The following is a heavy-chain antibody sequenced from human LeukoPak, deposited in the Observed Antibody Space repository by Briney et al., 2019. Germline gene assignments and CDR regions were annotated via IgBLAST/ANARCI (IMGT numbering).Heavy chain of an antibody. CDR2: ISYDGSNK. V-gene: IGHV3-30*03. Sequence: GESLRLSCAASGFTFSSYGMHWVRQAPGKGLEWVAVISYDGSNKYYADSVKGRFTISRDNSKNTLYLQMNSLRAEDTAVYFCASQYTSSRIFDDWGQGTLVTVSS. CDR1: GFTFSSYG. CDR3: ASQYTSSRIFDD. J-gene: IGHJ4*02. D-gene: IGHD6-13*01.